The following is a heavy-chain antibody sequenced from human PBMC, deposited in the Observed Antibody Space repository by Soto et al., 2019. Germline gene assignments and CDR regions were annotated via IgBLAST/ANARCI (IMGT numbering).Heavy chain of an antibody. Sequence: EVQLLESGGGLVQPGGSLRLSCAAPGFTFNTFDMTWVRQAPGKGLEWVSVIRGADGRTYYADSLKGRFTISRDNSKNTLFLQVTSLRVEDTAVYYCVKGAWCDDWGQGTLVTVSS. D-gene: IGHD6-19*01. CDR3: VKGAWCDD. CDR1: GFTFNTFD. CDR2: IRGADGRT. V-gene: IGHV3-23*01. J-gene: IGHJ4*02.